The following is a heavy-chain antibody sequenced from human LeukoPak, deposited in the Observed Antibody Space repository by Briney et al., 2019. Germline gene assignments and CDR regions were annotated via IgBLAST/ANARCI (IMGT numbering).Heavy chain of an antibody. CDR3: ARWELLNAFDI. CDR1: VGSFSGYY. V-gene: IGHV4-34*01. CDR2: INHSGST. D-gene: IGHD1-26*01. Sequence: SETLSLTCAVYVGSFSGYYWSWIRQTPGKGLEWIGEINHSGSTSYNPSLKSRVTVSVFTSKNQFSLKLSSVTAADTAVYYCARWELLNAFDIWGQGTMVTVSS. J-gene: IGHJ3*02.